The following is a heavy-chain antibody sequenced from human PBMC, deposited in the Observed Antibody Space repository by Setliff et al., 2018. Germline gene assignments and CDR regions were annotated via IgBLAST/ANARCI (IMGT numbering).Heavy chain of an antibody. CDR3: VRDLHWGFDY. J-gene: IGHJ4*02. Sequence: TGGSLRLSCVASGFRFSSYAMNWVRQAPGKGLEWVSAISGSGGSTYYADSVKGRFTISRDNVKNSLFLQMNSLRAEDTAVYYCVRDLHWGFDYWGLGALVTV. CDR2: ISGSGGST. D-gene: IGHD7-27*01. V-gene: IGHV3-23*01. CDR1: GFRFSSYA.